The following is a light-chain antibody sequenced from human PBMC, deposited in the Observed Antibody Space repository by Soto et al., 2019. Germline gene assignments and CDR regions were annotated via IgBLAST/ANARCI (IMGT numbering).Light chain of an antibody. Sequence: EVVVTQSPGTLSLSPGERATLSCRASQSISNNHLGWYQQKPGQAPRLLIYGTSTRATGITDRFSGSGSGTDFTLTISRLEPDDFATYYCQHYNSYSEAFGQGTKVELK. V-gene: IGKV3-20*01. CDR3: QHYNSYSEA. J-gene: IGKJ1*01. CDR2: GTS. CDR1: QSISNNH.